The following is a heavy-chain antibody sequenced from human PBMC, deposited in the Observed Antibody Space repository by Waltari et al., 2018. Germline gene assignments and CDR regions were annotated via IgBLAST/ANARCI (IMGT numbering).Heavy chain of an antibody. CDR3: ARDPQVLPELLGYYFDY. D-gene: IGHD3-10*01. CDR1: GYTFTGYY. CDR2: INPNSGGT. V-gene: IGHV1-2*02. Sequence: QVQLVQSGAEVKKPGASVKVSCKASGYTFTGYYMHWVRQAPGKGLEWMGWINPNSGGTNYAQKFQGRVTMTRDTSISTAYMELSRLRSDDTAVYYCARDPQVLPELLGYYFDYWGQGTLVTVSS. J-gene: IGHJ4*02.